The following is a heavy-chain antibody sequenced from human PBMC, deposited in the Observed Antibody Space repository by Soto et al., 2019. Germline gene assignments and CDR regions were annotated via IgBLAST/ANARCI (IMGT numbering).Heavy chain of an antibody. CDR2: IYYSGST. Sequence: QVQLQESGPGLVKPSQTLSLTCTVSGGSISSGDHHWSWIRQPPGKVLEWIGYIYYSGSTYYNPSLKCCVTIAVDMSKNQFSLKVSSVTAADTAVYYCARGFYFGVSSFDYWGQGTLVTVSS. D-gene: IGHD3-10*01. CDR3: ARGFYFGVSSFDY. J-gene: IGHJ4*02. CDR1: GGSISSGDHH. V-gene: IGHV4-30-4*01.